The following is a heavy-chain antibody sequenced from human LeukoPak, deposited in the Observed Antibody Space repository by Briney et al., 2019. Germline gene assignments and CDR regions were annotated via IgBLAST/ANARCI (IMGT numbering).Heavy chain of an antibody. Sequence: PSETLSLTCTVSGGSISSGSYYWSWIRQPAGKGLEWIGRTYTSGSTNYNPSLKSRVTISVDTSKNQFSLKLSSLTAADTAVYYCARLSSGYKYYFDYWGQGTLVTVSS. J-gene: IGHJ4*02. CDR3: ARLSSGYKYYFDY. V-gene: IGHV4-61*02. CDR2: TYTSGST. D-gene: IGHD3-22*01. CDR1: GGSISSGSYY.